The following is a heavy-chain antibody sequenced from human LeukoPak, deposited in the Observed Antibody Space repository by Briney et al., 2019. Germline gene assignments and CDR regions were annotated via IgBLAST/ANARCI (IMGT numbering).Heavy chain of an antibody. CDR2: ISGISGSTT. J-gene: IGHJ6*02. V-gene: IGHV3-23*01. CDR3: AKNYASGRGVPYAMDV. CDR1: GFNFADHA. Sequence: GGSLTRSCAASGFNFADHAMRWVRQAPGKGLEWVSAISGISGSTTIYADSVKGRFAVSRDNSRNTLFLQMNSLRAEDTAVYYCAKNYASGRGVPYAMDVWGQGTTVTVAS. D-gene: IGHD3-10*01.